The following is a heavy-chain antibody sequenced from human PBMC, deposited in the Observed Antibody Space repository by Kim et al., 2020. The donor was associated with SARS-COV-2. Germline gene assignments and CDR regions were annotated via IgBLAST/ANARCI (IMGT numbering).Heavy chain of an antibody. CDR3: ALVVVGSGAYFAP. Sequence: SVKVSCKASGGTFYNYAINWVRQAPGQGPEWKGGIVPIFNSADYAQNFQGRVTITADKSLTTAFLQLSGLTSKDTALYFCALVVVGSGAYFAPWGQGPLVTVSS. D-gene: IGHD2-15*01. V-gene: IGHV1-69*06. CDR1: GGTFYNYA. CDR2: IVPIFNSA. J-gene: IGHJ5*02.